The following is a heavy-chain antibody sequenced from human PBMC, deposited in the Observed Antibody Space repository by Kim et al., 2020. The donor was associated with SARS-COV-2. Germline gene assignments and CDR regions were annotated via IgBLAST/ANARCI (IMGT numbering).Heavy chain of an antibody. D-gene: IGHD3-10*01. CDR1: GGSISISTYY. CDR3: ARHPGSYHYGMDV. Sequence: SETLSLTCSVSGGSISISTYYWSWIRQPPGKGLEWIGHIYYNGNTNYNPPLKSRVTMLVDTSKNQFSLTLNSVTAADTAVYYCARHPGSYHYGMDVWGQGTTVTVSS. J-gene: IGHJ6*02. CDR2: IYYNGNT. V-gene: IGHV4-61*05.